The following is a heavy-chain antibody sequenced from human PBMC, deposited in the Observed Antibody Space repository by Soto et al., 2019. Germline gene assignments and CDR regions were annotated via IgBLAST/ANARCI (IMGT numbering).Heavy chain of an antibody. V-gene: IGHV4-30-2*01. J-gene: IGHJ4*02. CDR3: ARVPDY. CDR2: IYHSGST. CDR1: SCSISSLGYS. Sequence: SDTLSLTCAITSCSISSLGYSWSWIRQPPGKGLEWIGYIYHSGSTYYNPSLKSRVTISVDRSKNQFSLKLSSVTAADTAVYYCARVPDYWGQGTLVT.